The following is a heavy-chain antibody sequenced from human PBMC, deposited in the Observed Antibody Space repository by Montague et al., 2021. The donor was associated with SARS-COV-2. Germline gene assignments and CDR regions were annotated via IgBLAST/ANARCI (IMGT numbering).Heavy chain of an antibody. CDR3: ARTEYNWSDWFDP. V-gene: IGHV4-59*13. CDR2: IFHSGIT. J-gene: IGHJ5*02. Sequence: SETLSLTCSVSGGSISCYYWSWIRQSPGKGLEWIGYIFHSGITDYNPSLKSRVTISADMSKNQFSLQLNSVTAADSAVYYCARTEYNWSDWFDPWGQGTLVTVSS. CDR1: GGSISCYY. D-gene: IGHD1-20*01.